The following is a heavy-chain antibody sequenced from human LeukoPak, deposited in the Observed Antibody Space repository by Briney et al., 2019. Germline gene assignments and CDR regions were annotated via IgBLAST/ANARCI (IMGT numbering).Heavy chain of an antibody. CDR1: GYTFSSCD. CDR3: ARGQKSALTYGSGTYAYYFDY. D-gene: IGHD3-10*01. J-gene: IGHJ4*02. Sequence: GASVKVSCKASGYTFSSCDINWVRQATGQGLEWMGWMNPSSGNTGYAQKFQGRVTMTRNTSISTAYMELSSLRSEDTAVYYCARGQKSALTYGSGTYAYYFDYWGQGTLVTVSS. CDR2: MNPSSGNT. V-gene: IGHV1-8*01.